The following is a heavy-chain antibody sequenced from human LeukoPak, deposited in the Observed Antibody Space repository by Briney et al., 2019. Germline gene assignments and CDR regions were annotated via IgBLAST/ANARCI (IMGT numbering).Heavy chain of an antibody. CDR3: ARGLDYYGSGSYYTLAGY. CDR2: SNPNSGGT. CDR1: GYTFTGYY. J-gene: IGHJ4*02. D-gene: IGHD3-10*01. V-gene: IGHV1-2*02. Sequence: ASAKLSCKASGYTFTGYYMHWVRQAPGHVLGWMGWSNPNSGGTNYAQKFQGRVTMTRDTSIRTASVALSRLRSDDTAVYYCARGLDYYGSGSYYTLAGYWGQGTLVTVSS.